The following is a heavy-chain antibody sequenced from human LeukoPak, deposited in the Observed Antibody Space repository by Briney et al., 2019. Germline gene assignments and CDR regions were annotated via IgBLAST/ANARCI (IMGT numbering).Heavy chain of an antibody. CDR2: IIPILGIA. V-gene: IGHV1-69*04. J-gene: IGHJ6*02. D-gene: IGHD5-24*01. Sequence: GSSVKVSCKASGGTFSSYAISWVRQAPGQGLEWMGRIIPILGIANYAQKLQGRVTITADKSTSTAYMELSSLRSEDTAVYYCAVQGGMATGGAQSYYYYGMDVWGQGTTVTVSS. CDR1: GGTFSSYA. CDR3: AVQGGMATGGAQSYYYYGMDV.